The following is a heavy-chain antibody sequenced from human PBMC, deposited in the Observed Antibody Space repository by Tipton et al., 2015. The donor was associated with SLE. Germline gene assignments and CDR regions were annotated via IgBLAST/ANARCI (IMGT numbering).Heavy chain of an antibody. CDR3: ASIALIVSGDY. D-gene: IGHD3-22*01. J-gene: IGHJ4*02. CDR2: LWYDGSKK. CDR1: GFTFGDFA. V-gene: IGHV3-33*01. Sequence: RSLRLSCAASGFTFGDFAMHWVRQGPGKGLEWVAALWYDGSKKFYADSVKGRLTISRDNSQNTLFLQMNSLRADDTAVYYCASIALIVSGDYWGQGTLVTVSS.